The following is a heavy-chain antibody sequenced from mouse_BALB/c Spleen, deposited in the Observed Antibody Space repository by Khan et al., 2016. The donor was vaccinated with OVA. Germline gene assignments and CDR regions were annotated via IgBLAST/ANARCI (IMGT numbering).Heavy chain of an antibody. D-gene: IGHD1-1*01. CDR3: ARGNYYGYYFDY. Sequence: EVQLQESGPGLVKPSQSLSLTCTVTGYSITSGYAWNWIRQFPGNKLEWMGYISYSGGTSYNPSLKSRISITRDTSKNQFFLQLNSVTTEDTATYYCARGNYYGYYFDYGGQGTTLTVSS. CDR2: ISYSGGT. CDR1: GYSITSGYA. V-gene: IGHV3-2*02. J-gene: IGHJ2*01.